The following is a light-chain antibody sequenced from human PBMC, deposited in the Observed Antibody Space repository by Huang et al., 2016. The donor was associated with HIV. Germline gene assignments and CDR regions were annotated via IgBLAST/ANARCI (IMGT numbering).Light chain of an antibody. CDR2: GAS. CDR3: QQYNNWPPIT. V-gene: IGKV3-15*01. CDR1: QRVSSY. J-gene: IGKJ5*01. Sequence: EIVMTQSPATLSVSPGERATLSCRASQRVSSYLAWYQHKPGQAPRLLIYGASTRATDIPARFSGSGSGTDFTLTISSLQSEDFAIYYCQQYNNWPPITFGQGTRLEMK.